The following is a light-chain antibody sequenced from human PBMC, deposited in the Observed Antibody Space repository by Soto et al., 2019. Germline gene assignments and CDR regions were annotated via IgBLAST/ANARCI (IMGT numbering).Light chain of an antibody. V-gene: IGKV3-15*01. J-gene: IGKJ5*01. CDR2: GAS. Sequence: EVVMTQSPATLSVSPGERATLSCRASQSVSSYLAWYQQKPGLAPRLLIYGASTRATGIPARFSGSGSGTEFTLTISRLQSEDFAVYYCQKYNNWPLITFGQGTRLEIK. CDR1: QSVSSY. CDR3: QKYNNWPLIT.